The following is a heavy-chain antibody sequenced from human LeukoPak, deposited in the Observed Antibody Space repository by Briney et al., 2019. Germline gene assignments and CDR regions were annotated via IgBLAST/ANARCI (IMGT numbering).Heavy chain of an antibody. V-gene: IGHV3-11*04. CDR2: ITGNGGTL. Sequence: GGSLRLSCAASGFTFSDYYMTWIRQTPEKGLEWISYITGNGGTLYYADSVKGRFTISRENAKNSLYLQMNSLRAGDTAVYCCARVRKYSGYYSWYFDLWGRGTLVTVSS. CDR3: ARVRKYSGYYSWYFDL. D-gene: IGHD5-12*01. CDR1: GFTFSDYY. J-gene: IGHJ2*01.